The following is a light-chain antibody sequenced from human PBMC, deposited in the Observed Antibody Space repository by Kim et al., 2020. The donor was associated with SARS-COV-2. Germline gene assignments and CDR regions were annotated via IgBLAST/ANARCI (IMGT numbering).Light chain of an antibody. Sequence: DIQMTQSPSSLSASVGDRVTITCRTTQSISSHLNWYQQKPGRAPKLLISAASTLQGGVPSRFGGSGSETDFTLTISSLQPEDFATYFCQQSYITPCTFGPGTKMDIK. CDR2: AAS. J-gene: IGKJ3*01. CDR3: QQSYITPCT. CDR1: QSISSH. V-gene: IGKV1-39*01.